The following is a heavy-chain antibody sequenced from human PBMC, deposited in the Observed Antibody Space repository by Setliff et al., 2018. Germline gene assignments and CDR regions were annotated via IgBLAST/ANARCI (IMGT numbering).Heavy chain of an antibody. CDR2: IRHDGTNE. CDR1: GFTPGMYG. V-gene: IGHV3-30*02. D-gene: IGHD3-22*01. J-gene: IGHJ4*02. CDR3: AKDTHYYASSGYYCFDY. Sequence: GESLKISCAASGFTPGMYGVHWVRQAPGKGLEWLAYIRHDGTNENYADSVKGRFTIARDNSRNTLFLQMNSLRTEDTAVYYCAKDTHYYASSGYYCFDYWGQGTLVTVSS.